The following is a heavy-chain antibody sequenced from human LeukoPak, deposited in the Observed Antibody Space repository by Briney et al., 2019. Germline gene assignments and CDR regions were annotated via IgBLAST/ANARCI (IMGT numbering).Heavy chain of an antibody. J-gene: IGHJ4*02. Sequence: SETLSLTCTVSGGSISSGSYYWSWIRQPAGKGLEWIGRIYTSGSTNYNPSLKSRVTISVDTSKNQFSLKLSSVTAADTAVYYCARRTGYSSGWYFYYFDYWGQGTLVTVSS. V-gene: IGHV4-61*02. CDR3: ARRTGYSSGWYFYYFDY. D-gene: IGHD6-19*01. CDR2: IYTSGST. CDR1: GGSISSGSYY.